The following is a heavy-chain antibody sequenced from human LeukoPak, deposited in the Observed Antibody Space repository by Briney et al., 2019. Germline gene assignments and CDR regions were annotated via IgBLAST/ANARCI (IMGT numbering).Heavy chain of an antibody. CDR3: AREGRGPENWFDP. CDR1: GFTFSAYG. Sequence: PGGSLRLSCAASGFTFSAYGMHWVRQAPGKGLEWVSFIHFDARNTYYADSVKGRFTISRDNAKNSLYLQMNSLRAEDTAVYYCAREGRGPENWFDPWGQGTLVTVSS. J-gene: IGHJ5*02. V-gene: IGHV3-30*12. CDR2: IHFDARNT. D-gene: IGHD1-26*01.